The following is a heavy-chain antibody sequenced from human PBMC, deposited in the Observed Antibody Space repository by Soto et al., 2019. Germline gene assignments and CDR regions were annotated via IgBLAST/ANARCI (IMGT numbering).Heavy chain of an antibody. V-gene: IGHV3-23*01. CDR3: AKVPLSLRFYDY. D-gene: IGHD4-17*01. J-gene: IGHJ4*02. CDR2: ITGSAGNT. CDR1: GFTFSNYA. Sequence: GGSLRLSCAASGFTFSNYAMHWVRQAPGKGLEWVSGITGSAGNTYYADSVKGRFTISRDNSKNTLYLQTNSLRADDTAIYYCAKVPLSLRFYDYWGQGTLVTVSS.